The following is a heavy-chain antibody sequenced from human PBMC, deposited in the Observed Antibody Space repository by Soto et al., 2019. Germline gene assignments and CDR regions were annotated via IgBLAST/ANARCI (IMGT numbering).Heavy chain of an antibody. CDR2: INPNNGGT. Sequence: QVKLVQSGAEVKKSGASVMVSCKASGYTFTGYYIHWVRHTPGQGLEWMGWINPNNGGTNYLQKFQGRITMTRDTSISTAHMELRRLTSADTAVYYCARYLQIVGTTTLDYWGRGTLVTVSS. J-gene: IGHJ4*02. D-gene: IGHD1-26*01. CDR3: ARYLQIVGTTTLDY. CDR1: GYTFTGYY. V-gene: IGHV1-2*02.